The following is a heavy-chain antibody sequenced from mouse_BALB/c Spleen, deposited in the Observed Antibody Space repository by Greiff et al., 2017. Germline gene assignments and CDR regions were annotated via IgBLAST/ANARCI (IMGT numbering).Heavy chain of an antibody. V-gene: IGHV1-80*01. D-gene: IGHD2-2*01. J-gene: IGHJ2*01. CDR3: ARGNGYYFDY. CDR1: GYAFSSYW. CDR2: IYPGDGDT. Sequence: QVQLQQSGAELVRPGSSVKISGKASGYAFSSYWMNWVKQRPGQGLEWIGQIYPGDGDTNYNGKFKGKATLTADKSSSTAYMQLSSLTSEDSAVYFCARGNGYYFDYWGQGTTLTVSS.